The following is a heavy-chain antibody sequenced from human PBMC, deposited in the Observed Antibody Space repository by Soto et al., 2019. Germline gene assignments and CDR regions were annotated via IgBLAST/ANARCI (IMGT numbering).Heavy chain of an antibody. V-gene: IGHV1-69*06. D-gene: IGHD6-13*01. CDR3: ASDSISPTPQFRVAAAGPFDY. Sequence: ASVKVSCKASGGTFSSYAISWVRQAPGQGLEWMGGIVPIFGTANYAQKFQGRVTITADKSTSTAYMELSSLRSEDTAVYYCASDSISPTPQFRVAAAGPFDYWGQGTLVTVSS. CDR1: GGTFSSYA. CDR2: IVPIFGTA. J-gene: IGHJ4*02.